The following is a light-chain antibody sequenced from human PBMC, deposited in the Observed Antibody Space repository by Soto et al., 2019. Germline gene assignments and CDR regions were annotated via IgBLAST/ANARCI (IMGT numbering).Light chain of an antibody. J-gene: IGLJ1*01. CDR2: EVN. Sequence: QSVLTQPPSASWSPGQSVAISCTGTSIDVGGYNYVSWYQQHPGKAPKLMIYEVNKRPSGGPDRFSGSKSGNTASLTVSGLQAEDEADYYCSSYAGSSNVFGTGTKVTVL. CDR3: SSYAGSSNV. CDR1: SIDVGGYNY. V-gene: IGLV2-8*01.